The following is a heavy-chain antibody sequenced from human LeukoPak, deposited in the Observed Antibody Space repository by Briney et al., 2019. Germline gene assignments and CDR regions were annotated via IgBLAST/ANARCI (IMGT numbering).Heavy chain of an antibody. Sequence: PGGSLRLSCAASGLTFSSYAMSWVRQAPGKGLEWVSGISGSGGSTYYADSVKGRFTISRDNSKNTLYLQMNSLRAEDTAVYYCAKDLRIRAGVPDYWGQGTLVTVSS. CDR1: GLTFSSYA. V-gene: IGHV3-23*01. CDR3: AKDLRIRAGVPDY. J-gene: IGHJ4*02. D-gene: IGHD2-8*01. CDR2: ISGSGGST.